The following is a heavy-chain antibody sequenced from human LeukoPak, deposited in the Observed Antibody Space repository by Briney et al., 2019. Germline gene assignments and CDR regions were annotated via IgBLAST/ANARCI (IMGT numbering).Heavy chain of an antibody. V-gene: IGHV4-34*01. CDR1: GGSCSAYY. CDR2: INYSGST. D-gene: IGHD1-20*01. CDR3: ASLITGSRLSD. J-gene: IGHJ4*02. Sequence: PSETLSLTCTVYGGSCSAYYWHWFRQPPGKGLEWIGEINYSGSTKYNPSLKSRVTISIDTSKNQFSLQLTSVTAADTAFYYCASLITGSRLSDWGQGTLVTVSS.